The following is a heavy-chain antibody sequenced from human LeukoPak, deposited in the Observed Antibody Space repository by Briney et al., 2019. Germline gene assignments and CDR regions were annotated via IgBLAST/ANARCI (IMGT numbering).Heavy chain of an antibody. CDR3: ARVRGDFETD. CDR2: RYYSGST. V-gene: IGHV4-59*01. CDR1: GGSISSYY. Sequence: SETLSLTCSVSGGSISSYYWTWIRKPPGKGLEWIGYRYYSGSTTYNPSLKSRVTISVDTSKSQFSLKLISVTAADTAIYYCARVRGDFETDWGQGTLVTVSS. J-gene: IGHJ1*01. D-gene: IGHD3-16*01.